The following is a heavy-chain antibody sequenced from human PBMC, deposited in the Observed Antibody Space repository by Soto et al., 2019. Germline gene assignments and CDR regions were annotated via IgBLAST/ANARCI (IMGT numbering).Heavy chain of an antibody. J-gene: IGHJ6*02. V-gene: IGHV2-26*01. CDR2: IFSNDEK. CDR3: ARKSSATVTATGYYYYGMDV. Sequence: QVTLKESGPVLVKPTETLTLTCTVSGFSLSNARMGVSWIRQPPGKALEWLAHIFSNDEKSYSTSLKSRLTISNDTSKSQVVLTMTNMDPVDTATYYCARKSSATVTATGYYYYGMDVWGQGTTVTVSS. D-gene: IGHD4-17*01. CDR1: GFSLSNARMG.